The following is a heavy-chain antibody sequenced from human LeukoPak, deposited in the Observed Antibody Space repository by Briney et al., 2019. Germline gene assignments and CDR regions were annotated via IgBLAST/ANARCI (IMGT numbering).Heavy chain of an antibody. D-gene: IGHD3-3*01. J-gene: IGHJ4*02. V-gene: IGHV3-43D*03. CDR3: AKDKKDYYDFWSGYFDY. Sequence: GGSLRLSCAASGFTFDDYAMHWVRQAPGKGLEWVSLISWDGGSTYYADSVKGRFTISRDNSKNSLYLQMNSLRAEDTALYYCAKDKKDYYDFWSGYFDYWGQGTLVTVSS. CDR1: GFTFDDYA. CDR2: ISWDGGST.